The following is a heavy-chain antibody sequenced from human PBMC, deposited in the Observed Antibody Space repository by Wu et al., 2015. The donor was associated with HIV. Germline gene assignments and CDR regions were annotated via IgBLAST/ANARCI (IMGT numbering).Heavy chain of an antibody. Sequence: QVQLVQSGAEVKKPGASMKVSCKTSGYTFSSYGISWLRQAPGQGLEWMGWINTYNGNTTYTQKFQGRVTMTTDTSTSTSYMELRSLRSDDTAVYYCARDGLLWFGAPLGYWGQGTLVTVSS. CDR1: GYTFSSYG. D-gene: IGHD3-10*01. CDR3: ARDGLLWFGAPLGY. V-gene: IGHV1-18*01. CDR2: INTYNGNT. J-gene: IGHJ4*02.